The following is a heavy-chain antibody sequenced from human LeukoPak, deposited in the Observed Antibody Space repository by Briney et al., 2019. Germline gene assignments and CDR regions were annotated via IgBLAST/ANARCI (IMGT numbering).Heavy chain of an antibody. J-gene: IGHJ3*02. D-gene: IGHD3-10*01. Sequence: ASVKVSCKASGYSFTTYGMNWVRQAPGQGLEWMGWINPNSGGTNYEQNFQGRVTMTRDTSISTAYMELSRLRSDDTAVYYCARGAYGSGWEAFDIWGQGTMVTVSS. CDR1: GYSFTTYG. V-gene: IGHV1-2*02. CDR3: ARGAYGSGWEAFDI. CDR2: INPNSGGT.